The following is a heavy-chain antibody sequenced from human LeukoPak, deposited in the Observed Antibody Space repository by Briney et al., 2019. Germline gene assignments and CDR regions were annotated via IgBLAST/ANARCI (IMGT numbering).Heavy chain of an antibody. CDR3: AREKDGDYVNDY. V-gene: IGHV4-39*07. J-gene: IGHJ4*02. D-gene: IGHD4-17*01. CDR2: IYYSGSV. Sequence: PSETLSLTCTVSGGSISSSNYYWGWIRQPPGKGLEWIGSIYYSGSVYYNPSLKSPVTISVDTSENQFSLKLTSVTAADTAVYYCAREKDGDYVNDYWGQGTLVTVSS. CDR1: GGSISSSNYY.